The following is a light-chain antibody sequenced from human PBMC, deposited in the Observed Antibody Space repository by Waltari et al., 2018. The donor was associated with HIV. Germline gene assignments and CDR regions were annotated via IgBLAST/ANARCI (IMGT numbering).Light chain of an antibody. Sequence: QSVLTPPPSVSGAPGQRVTLPCTGTSPHLRAASEVPWYQQPPGTAPKLLIYGNSNRPSGVPDRFSGSKSGTSASLAITGLQAEDEADYYCQSYDSSLSALYVFGTGTKVTVL. J-gene: IGLJ1*01. CDR2: GNS. CDR3: QSYDSSLSALYV. V-gene: IGLV1-40*01. CDR1: SPHLRAASE.